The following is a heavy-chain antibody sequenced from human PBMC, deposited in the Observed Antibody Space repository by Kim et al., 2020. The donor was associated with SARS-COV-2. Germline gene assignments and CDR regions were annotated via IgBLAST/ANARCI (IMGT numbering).Heavy chain of an antibody. CDR2: ISYDGSNK. Sequence: GGSLRLSCAASGFTFSSYAMHWVRQAPGKGLEWVAVISYDGSNKYYADSVKGRFTISRDNSKNTLYLQMNSLRAEDTAVYYCARDTHYYGSGSYQPGHYWGQGTLVTVSS. CDR3: ARDTHYYGSGSYQPGHY. CDR1: GFTFSSYA. J-gene: IGHJ4*02. D-gene: IGHD3-10*01. V-gene: IGHV3-30*04.